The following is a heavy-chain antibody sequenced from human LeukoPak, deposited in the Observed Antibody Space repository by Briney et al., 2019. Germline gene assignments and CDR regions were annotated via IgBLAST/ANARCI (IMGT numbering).Heavy chain of an antibody. J-gene: IGHJ4*02. CDR3: ARDVWGITVTSDYFDS. CDR2: ISSSSSYI. Sequence: AGGSLRLSCAASGFTFSSYRMNWVRQAPGKGVEWVSSISSSSSYIYYADSVKGRFTISRDNAKNSLYLQMISLRAEDMAVYCCARDVWGITVTSDYFDSWGQGTLVTVSS. CDR1: GFTFSSYR. D-gene: IGHD4-11*01. V-gene: IGHV3-21*01.